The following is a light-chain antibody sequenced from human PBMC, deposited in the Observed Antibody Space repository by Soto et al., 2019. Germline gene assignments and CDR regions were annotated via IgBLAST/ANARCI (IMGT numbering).Light chain of an antibody. CDR2: VAS. J-gene: IGKJ5*01. V-gene: IGKV1-39*01. CDR1: QSIGRF. Sequence: DIQMTQSPSSLSASVGDRVTITCRASQSIGRFLNWHQQKPGKAPNVLINVASTLRSGVPSRFSGSGSGTDFTLTINNLQPEDFATYYCQQSYRTPYTFGQGTRLEIK. CDR3: QQSYRTPYT.